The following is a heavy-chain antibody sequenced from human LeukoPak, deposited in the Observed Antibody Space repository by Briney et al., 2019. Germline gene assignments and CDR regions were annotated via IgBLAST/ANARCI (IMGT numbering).Heavy chain of an antibody. D-gene: IGHD4-17*01. Sequence: SETLSLTCAVYGGSFSGYYWSWIRQPPGKGLEWIGEINHSGSTNYNPSLKSRVTISVDTSKNQISLKLSSVTAADTAVYYCASASTVTTSDYWGQGTLVTVSS. CDR3: ASASTVTTSDY. CDR1: GGSFSGYY. CDR2: INHSGST. V-gene: IGHV4-34*01. J-gene: IGHJ4*02.